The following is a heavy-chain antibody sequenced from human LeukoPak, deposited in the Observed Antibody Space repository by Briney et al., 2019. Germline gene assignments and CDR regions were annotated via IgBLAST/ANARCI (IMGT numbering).Heavy chain of an antibody. J-gene: IGHJ3*02. CDR1: GGTFSSYY. D-gene: IGHD2-21*01. Sequence: SETLSLTCAVSGGTFSSYYRSWILQPPGKGLEWVREINHSGSTNYNPSLKSRVTISVDTSKNQFSLKLSSVTAADTAVYYCASILVVMPNDAFDIWGQGTLVTVSS. V-gene: IGHV4-34*01. CDR2: INHSGST. CDR3: ASILVVMPNDAFDI.